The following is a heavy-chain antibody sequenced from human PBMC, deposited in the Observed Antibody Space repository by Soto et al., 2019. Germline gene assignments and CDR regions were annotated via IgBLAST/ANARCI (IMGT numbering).Heavy chain of an antibody. D-gene: IGHD7-27*01. Sequence: QITLKESGPTLVKPTQTLTLTCTFSGFSLSTSGVGVGWIRQPPGKALEWLALIYWDDDKRYSPSLKSRLTXPXXTPKNQVVLTMTNMDPVDTATYYCAHVNWGSTFDYWGQGTLVTVSS. CDR3: AHVNWGSTFDY. CDR1: GFSLSTSGVG. V-gene: IGHV2-5*02. CDR2: IYWDDDK. J-gene: IGHJ4*02.